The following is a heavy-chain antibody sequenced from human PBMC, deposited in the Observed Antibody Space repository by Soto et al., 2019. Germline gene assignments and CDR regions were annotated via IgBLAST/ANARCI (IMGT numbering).Heavy chain of an antibody. V-gene: IGHV4-34*01. CDR3: ASDLAVAGTFDP. CDR1: GGSFSGYY. J-gene: IGHJ5*02. D-gene: IGHD6-19*01. CDR2: INHSGST. Sequence: QVQLQQWGAGLLKPSETLSLTCAVYGGSFSGYYWSWIRQPPGKGLEWIGEINHSGSTHYNPSLMRRDTISVDTSKNQFSLKLSSVTAADTAVYYCASDLAVAGTFDPWGQGTLVTVSS.